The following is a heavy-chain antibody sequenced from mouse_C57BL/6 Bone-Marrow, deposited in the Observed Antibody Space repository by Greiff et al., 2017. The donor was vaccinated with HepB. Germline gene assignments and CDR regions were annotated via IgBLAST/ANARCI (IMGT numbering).Heavy chain of an antibody. CDR2: ISDGGSYT. D-gene: IGHD2-5*01. CDR3: ARGGAYYSNLFAY. CDR1: GFTFSSYA. Sequence: EVQRVESGGGLVKPGGSLKLSCAASGFTFSSYAMSWVRQTPEKRLEWVATISDGGSYTYYPDNVKGRFTISRDNAKNNLYLQMSHLKSEDTAMYYCARGGAYYSNLFAYWGQGTLVTVSA. V-gene: IGHV5-4*01. J-gene: IGHJ3*01.